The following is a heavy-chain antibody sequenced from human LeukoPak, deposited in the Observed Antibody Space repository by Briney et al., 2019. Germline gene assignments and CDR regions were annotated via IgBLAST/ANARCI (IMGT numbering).Heavy chain of an antibody. D-gene: IGHD6-6*01. CDR3: AREKARKNAFDI. CDR1: VGSISRYY. CDR2: IHDSGRT. Sequence: SETLSLTCTVSVGSISRYYWNWIRXPPGGXLEWIGFIHDSGRTNYNPSIKSRVTISVDTYKTQFSLQMSSVTAADTAVYYCAREKARKNAFDIWDQGTMVTVSS. J-gene: IGHJ3*02. V-gene: IGHV4-59*12.